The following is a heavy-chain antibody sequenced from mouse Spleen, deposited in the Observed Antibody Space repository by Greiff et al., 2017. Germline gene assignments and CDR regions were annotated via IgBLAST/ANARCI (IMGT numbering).Heavy chain of an antibody. V-gene: IGHV1-80*01. Sequence: VQVVESGAELVKPGASVKISCKASGYAFSSYWMNWVKQRPGKGLEWIGQIYPGDGDTNYNGKFKGKATLTADKSSSTAYMQLSSLTSEDSAVYFCARWGGTRAMDYWGQGTSVTVSS. D-gene: IGHD4-1*01. CDR1: GYAFSSYW. CDR2: IYPGDGDT. J-gene: IGHJ4*01. CDR3: ARWGGTRAMDY.